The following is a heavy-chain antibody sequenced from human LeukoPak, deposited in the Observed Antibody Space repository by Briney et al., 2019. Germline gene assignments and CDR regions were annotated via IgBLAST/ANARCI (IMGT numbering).Heavy chain of an antibody. CDR3: ATTGGDIYYYYMDV. V-gene: IGHV1-18*01. CDR1: GYTFTSYG. Sequence: GASVKVSCKASGYTFTSYGISWVRLAPGQGLEWMGWISAYNGNTNYAQKLQGRVTMTRDMSTSTVYMELSSLKSEDTAVYYCATTGGDIYYYYMDVWGKGTTVTISS. J-gene: IGHJ6*03. D-gene: IGHD3-16*01. CDR2: ISAYNGNT.